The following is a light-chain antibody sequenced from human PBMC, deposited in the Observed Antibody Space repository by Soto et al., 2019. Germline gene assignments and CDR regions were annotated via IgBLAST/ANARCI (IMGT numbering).Light chain of an antibody. Sequence: QSALTQPASVSGSPGQSITISCTGTSSDVGSYNLVSWYQQHPGKAPKLMIYEGSKRPSGVSNRFSGSKSGNTASLTISGLQAEDEAEYYCCSYAGANAGTLDVFGTGTKLTVL. J-gene: IGLJ1*01. CDR3: CSYAGANAGTLDV. CDR1: SSDVGSYNL. V-gene: IGLV2-23*01. CDR2: EGS.